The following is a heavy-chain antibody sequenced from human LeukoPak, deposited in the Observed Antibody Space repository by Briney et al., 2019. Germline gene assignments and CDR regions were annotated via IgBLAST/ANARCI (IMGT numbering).Heavy chain of an antibody. CDR3: ARESPIFDY. V-gene: IGHV4-34*01. CDR2: INHSGST. CDR1: GGSFSGYY. Sequence: SETLSLTCAVYGGSFSGYYWSWIRQPPGKGLEWIGEINHSGSTNYNPSLKSRVTISVDTSKNQFSLQLNSVTPEDTAVYYCARESPIFDYWGQGTLVTVSS. J-gene: IGHJ4*02.